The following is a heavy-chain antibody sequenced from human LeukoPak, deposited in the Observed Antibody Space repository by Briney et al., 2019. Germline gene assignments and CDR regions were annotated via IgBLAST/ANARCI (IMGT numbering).Heavy chain of an antibody. V-gene: IGHV4-34*01. D-gene: IGHD3-22*01. CDR3: ARGRYYYDSSDY. Sequence: SETLSLTCAVYGGSFSGYYWSWIRQPLGKGLEWIGEINHSGSTNYNPSLKSRVTISVDTSKNQFSLKLSSVTAADTAVYYCARGRYYYDSSDYWGQGTLVTVSS. CDR2: INHSGST. CDR1: GGSFSGYY. J-gene: IGHJ4*02.